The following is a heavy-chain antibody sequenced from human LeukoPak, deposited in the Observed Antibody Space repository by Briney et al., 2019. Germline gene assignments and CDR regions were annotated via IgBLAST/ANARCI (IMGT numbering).Heavy chain of an antibody. V-gene: IGHV1-8*02. J-gene: IGHJ4*02. D-gene: IGHD3-16*01. CDR2: VNPKSGST. Sequence: ASVKVSCKASGYSFSDYDIIWVRQAAGQGLEWVGWVNPKSGSTAYAQNFQGRVTMTSSSSITTVYMELSSLRSDDSAVYYCARGVSIRRYAWAYWGQGTLVTVSS. CDR3: ARGVSIRRYAWAY. CDR1: GYSFSDYD.